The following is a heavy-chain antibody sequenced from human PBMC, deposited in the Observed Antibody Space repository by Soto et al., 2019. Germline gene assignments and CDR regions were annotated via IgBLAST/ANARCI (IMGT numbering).Heavy chain of an antibody. Sequence: SVKVSCKASGGTFSSYAISWVRQAPGKGLEWMGGIIPIFVTADYAQKFQGRVTITAGECTSTAYMELSSLRSEDTAVYYCAVTMTNYYYYGMDVWGQGTTVTVSS. D-gene: IGHD3-22*01. CDR3: AVTMTNYYYYGMDV. J-gene: IGHJ6*02. V-gene: IGHV1-69*13. CDR2: IIPIFVTA. CDR1: GGTFSSYA.